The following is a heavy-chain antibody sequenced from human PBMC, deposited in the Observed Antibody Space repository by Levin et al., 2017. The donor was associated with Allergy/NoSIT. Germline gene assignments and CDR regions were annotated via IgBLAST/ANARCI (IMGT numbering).Heavy chain of an antibody. CDR3: ANDVGVNDFWFDY. D-gene: IGHD3-3*01. V-gene: IGHV3-23*01. CDR1: GFTFSRYA. J-gene: IGHJ4*02. Sequence: GESLKISCAASGFTFSRYAMSWVRQAPGKGLEWVSTISDSGANTHYADSVKGRFTISRDNSKNTLYLQMNSLRAEDTALYYCANDVGVNDFWFDYWGQGTLVTVSS. CDR2: ISDSGANT.